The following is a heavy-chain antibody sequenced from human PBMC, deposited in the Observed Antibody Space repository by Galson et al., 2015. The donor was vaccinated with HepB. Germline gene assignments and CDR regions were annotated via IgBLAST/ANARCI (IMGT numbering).Heavy chain of an antibody. CDR2: IYPGDSDT. V-gene: IGHV5-51*01. D-gene: IGHD6-13*01. Sequence: QSGAEVKKPGESLKISCKGSGYSFTSYWIGWVRQMPGKGLEWMGIIYPGDSDTRYSPSFQGQVTISADKSISTAYVQWSSLKASDTAMYYCARLRFIAAAGMVFDYWGQGTLVTVSS. CDR1: GYSFTSYW. CDR3: ARLRFIAAAGMVFDY. J-gene: IGHJ4*02.